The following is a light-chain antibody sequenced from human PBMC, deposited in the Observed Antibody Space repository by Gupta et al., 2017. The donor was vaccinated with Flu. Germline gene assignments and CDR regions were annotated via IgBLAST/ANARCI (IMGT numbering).Light chain of an antibody. CDR2: DNN. J-gene: IGLJ3*02. CDR3: GTWDHSLNNGRV. CDR1: NSNIGPNY. Sequence: QSVLTQPPSVSAAPGQKVTISCSGSNSNIGPNYVSWYQQLPGTVPKLLIYDNNKRPSGIPDRFSGSKSGTSATLGITGLQTGDEADYYCGTWDHSLNNGRVFGEGTKLTVL. V-gene: IGLV1-51*01.